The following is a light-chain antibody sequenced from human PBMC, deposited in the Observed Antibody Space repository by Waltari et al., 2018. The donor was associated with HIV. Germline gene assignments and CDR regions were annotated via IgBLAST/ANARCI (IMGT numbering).Light chain of an antibody. V-gene: IGLV3-1*01. Sequence: SYDLTQPPSVSVSPGQTASITCSGDKLGDKDVCWFQQKPGQSPVLVTYQDTKRPSGISERFSGSNSGNTATLIISGTQAMDEADYYCQAWDNSAYVFGPGTKVTVL. CDR3: QAWDNSAYV. CDR2: QDT. CDR1: KLGDKD. J-gene: IGLJ1*01.